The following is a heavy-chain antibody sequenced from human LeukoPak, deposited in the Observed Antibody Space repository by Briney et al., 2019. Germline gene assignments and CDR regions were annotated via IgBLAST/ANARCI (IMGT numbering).Heavy chain of an antibody. V-gene: IGHV4-34*01. CDR3: ARSGSGYEVGY. J-gene: IGHJ4*02. CDR1: GGSFSGYY. D-gene: IGHD5-12*01. CDR2: INHSGGT. Sequence: PSETLSLTCAVYGGSFSGYYWSWIRQPPGKGLERIGEINHSGGTNYNPSLKSRVTISVDTSKNQFSLKLSSVTAADTAVYYCARSGSGYEVGYWGQGTLVTVSS.